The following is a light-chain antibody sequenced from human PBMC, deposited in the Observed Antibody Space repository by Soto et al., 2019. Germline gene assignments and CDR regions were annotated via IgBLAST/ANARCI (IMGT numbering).Light chain of an antibody. CDR3: QQYGSSPRT. J-gene: IGKJ1*01. CDR1: QSLSSSY. V-gene: IGKV3-20*01. Sequence: DIVLTQSPGTLSLSPGERATLSCRASQSLSSSYLAWYQQKPGQAPRLLIYGASSRATGIPDRFSGSGSGTDFTLTISRLEPEGFAVYYCQQYGSSPRTFGQGTKVEIK. CDR2: GAS.